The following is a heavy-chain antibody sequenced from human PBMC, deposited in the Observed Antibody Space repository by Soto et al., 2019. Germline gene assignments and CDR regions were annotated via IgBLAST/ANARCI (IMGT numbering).Heavy chain of an antibody. CDR3: ARVGYCSGGSCYIPFDY. CDR1: GDSVSSNNAA. J-gene: IGHJ4*02. Sequence: SQTLSLTCAISGDSVSSNNAAWNWIRQSPSRGLEWLGRTYYRSKWYNDYALSVKSRITINPDTSKNQFSLQLNSVTPEDTAVYYCARVGYCSGGSCYIPFDYWGQGTLVTVSS. D-gene: IGHD2-15*01. CDR2: TYYRSKWYN. V-gene: IGHV6-1*01.